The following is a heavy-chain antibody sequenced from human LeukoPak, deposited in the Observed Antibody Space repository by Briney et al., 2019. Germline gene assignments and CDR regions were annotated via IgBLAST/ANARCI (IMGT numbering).Heavy chain of an antibody. CDR3: ASFIRQQLVHTDFDY. CDR2: IKQDGSEK. J-gene: IGHJ4*02. V-gene: IGHV3-7*02. D-gene: IGHD6-13*01. Sequence: GGSLRPSCAASGFTFRSYWMSWVRQAPGKGLEWVANIKQDGSEKYYVDSVKGRFTISRDNAKNSLYLQMNSLRAEDTAVYYCASFIRQQLVHTDFDYWGQGTLVTVSS. CDR1: GFTFRSYW.